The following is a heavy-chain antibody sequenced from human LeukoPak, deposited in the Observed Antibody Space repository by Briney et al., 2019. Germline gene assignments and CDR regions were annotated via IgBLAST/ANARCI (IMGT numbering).Heavy chain of an antibody. Sequence: SETLSLTCVVSGGSISSSNWWSWVRQPPEKGLEWIGEIYHSGSTNYNPSLKSRVTISVDTSKNQFSLKLRSVTAADTAVYYCARISSSNWYNERGAFDVWGQGTMVTVSS. D-gene: IGHD6-13*01. CDR3: ARISSSNWYNERGAFDV. V-gene: IGHV4-4*02. CDR2: IYHSGST. CDR1: GGSISSSNW. J-gene: IGHJ3*01.